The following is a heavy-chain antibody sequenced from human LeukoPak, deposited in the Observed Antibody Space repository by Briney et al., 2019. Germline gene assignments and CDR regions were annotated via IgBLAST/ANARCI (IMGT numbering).Heavy chain of an antibody. J-gene: IGHJ4*02. CDR3: RGEGSSSSFDY. V-gene: IGHV3-21*04. CDR2: ITSSSTYI. D-gene: IGHD6-6*01. CDR1: GFTFNNYN. Sequence: GGSLRLSCAAPGFTFNNYNMNWVRQAPGKGLEWVSSITSSSTYIYYADSVKGRFTISRDNAKNSLYLQMNSLRAEDTAVYYCRGEGSSSSFDYWGQGTLVTVSS.